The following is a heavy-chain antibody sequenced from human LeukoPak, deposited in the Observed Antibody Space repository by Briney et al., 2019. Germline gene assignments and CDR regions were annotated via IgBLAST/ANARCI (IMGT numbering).Heavy chain of an antibody. V-gene: IGHV3-23*01. CDR1: GLTFSTYD. CDR2: ISDSGGTT. J-gene: IGHJ4*02. CDR3: AKVSWSSNHDDY. D-gene: IGHD4-11*01. Sequence: GGSLRLSCAASGLTFSTYDMSWVRQAPGKGLEWVSAISDSGGTTWFADSVKGRFTISRDNSKNTLYEQMNSLRAEDTAVYHCAKVSWSSNHDDYWGQGTLVTVSS.